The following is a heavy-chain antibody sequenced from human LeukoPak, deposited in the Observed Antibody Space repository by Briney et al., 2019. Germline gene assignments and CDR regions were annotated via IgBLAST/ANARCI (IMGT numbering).Heavy chain of an antibody. CDR1: GYTVTGYY. J-gene: IGHJ5*02. Sequence: GASVKVSCNASGYTVTGYYMHWVRQAPGQGLEWMGWINPNSGGTNYAQKFQGRVTRTRDTSISTAYMELSRLRSDDTAVYYCARSDYDSSGYGGPWGQGTLVTVSS. D-gene: IGHD3-22*01. V-gene: IGHV1-2*02. CDR3: ARSDYDSSGYGGP. CDR2: INPNSGGT.